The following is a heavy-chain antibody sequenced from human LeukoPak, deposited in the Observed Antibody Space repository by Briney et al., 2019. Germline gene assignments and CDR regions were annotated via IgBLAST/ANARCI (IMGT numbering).Heavy chain of an antibody. CDR1: GFTFSSYS. CDR2: ISSSSSTI. D-gene: IGHD3-10*01. J-gene: IGHJ4*02. CDR3: AKTPSFSGKGPFDY. V-gene: IGHV3-48*01. Sequence: PGGSLRLSCAASGFTFSSYSMNWVRQAPGKGLEWVSYISSSSSTIYYADSVKGRFTISRDNAKNSLYLQMNSLRAEDTAVYYCAKTPSFSGKGPFDYWGQGTLVTVSS.